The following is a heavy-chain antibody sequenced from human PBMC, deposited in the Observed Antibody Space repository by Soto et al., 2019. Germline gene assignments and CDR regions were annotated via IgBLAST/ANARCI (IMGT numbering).Heavy chain of an antibody. V-gene: IGHV4-61*01. Sequence: SETLSLTCTVSGGSVSSGSYYWSWIRQPPGKGLEWIGYIYYSGSTNYNPSLKSRVTISVATSKNQVSLNLASVTAADTAVYYCTTQGFGFLHGLVDVWGQGTTVTVSS. J-gene: IGHJ6*02. CDR3: TTQGFGFLHGLVDV. CDR1: GGSVSSGSYY. CDR2: IYYSGST. D-gene: IGHD3-10*01.